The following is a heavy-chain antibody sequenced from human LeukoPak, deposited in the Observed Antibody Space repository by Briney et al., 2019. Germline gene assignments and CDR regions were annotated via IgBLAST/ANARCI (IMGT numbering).Heavy chain of an antibody. CDR2: ISFSGSPT. V-gene: IGHV3-11*01. Sequence: GGSLRLSCAASGFTFSDYYMSWIRQAPWKGLEWVSYISFSGSPTQYADSVKGRFTISRDNAKNSLYLQMNSLRDEDTAVYYCARDRAYYYDNSGYYYFDHWGQGTLVTVSS. D-gene: IGHD3-22*01. CDR1: GFTFSDYY. J-gene: IGHJ4*02. CDR3: ARDRAYYYDNSGYYYFDH.